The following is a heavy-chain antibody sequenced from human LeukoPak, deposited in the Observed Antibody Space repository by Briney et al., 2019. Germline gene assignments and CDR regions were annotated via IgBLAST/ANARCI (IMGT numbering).Heavy chain of an antibody. CDR1: GFSFRNYG. D-gene: IGHD4-23*01. CDR3: ARRDGDNDRGFDY. J-gene: IGHJ4*02. V-gene: IGHV3-33*01. CDR2: IWYDGSKK. Sequence: GGSLRLSCAASGFSFRNYGMHWVRQAPGKGLEWVTVIWYDGSKKYYADSVKGRFTISRDNPKNALYLQMISLRADDTAVYYCARRDGDNDRGFDYWGQGTLVTVSS.